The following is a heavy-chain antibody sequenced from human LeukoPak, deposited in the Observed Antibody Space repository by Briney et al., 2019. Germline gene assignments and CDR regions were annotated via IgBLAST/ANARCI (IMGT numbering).Heavy chain of an antibody. J-gene: IGHJ1*01. CDR1: GFTFSSYS. V-gene: IGHV3-66*01. Sequence: TGGSLRLSCAASGFTFSSYSMNWVRQAPGKGLEWVSIIYSGGSTYYADSVKDRFTISRDNSKNTLYLQMNSLRAEDTAVYYCARDPQAQHWGQGTLVTVSS. CDR2: IYSGGST. CDR3: ARDPQAQH.